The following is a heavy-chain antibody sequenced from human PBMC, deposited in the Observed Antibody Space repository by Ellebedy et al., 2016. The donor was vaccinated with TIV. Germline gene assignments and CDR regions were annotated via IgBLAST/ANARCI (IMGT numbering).Heavy chain of an antibody. J-gene: IGHJ4*02. CDR3: ARGKTTVTTD. CDR1: GGSFSGYY. Sequence: SETLSLTXAVYGGSFSGYYWSWIRQPPGKGLEWIGEINHSGSTNYNPSLKSRVTISVDTSKNQFSLKLSSVTAADTAVYYCARGKTTVTTDWGQGTLVTVSS. CDR2: INHSGST. D-gene: IGHD4-11*01. V-gene: IGHV4-34*01.